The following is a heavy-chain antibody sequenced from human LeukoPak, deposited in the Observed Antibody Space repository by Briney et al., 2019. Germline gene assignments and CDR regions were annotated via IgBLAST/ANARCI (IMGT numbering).Heavy chain of an antibody. V-gene: IGHV3-30-3*01. Sequence: PGRSLRLSCAASGFTFSSYAMHWVRQAPGKGLEWVAVISYDGSNKYYADSVKGRFTICRDNSKNTLYLQMNSLRAEDTAVYYCATFSYNNYPFDYWGQGTLVTVSS. CDR2: ISYDGSNK. CDR3: ATFSYNNYPFDY. D-gene: IGHD4-11*01. CDR1: GFTFSSYA. J-gene: IGHJ4*02.